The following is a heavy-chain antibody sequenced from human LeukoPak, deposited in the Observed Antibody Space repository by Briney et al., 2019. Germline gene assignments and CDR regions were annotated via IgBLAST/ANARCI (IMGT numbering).Heavy chain of an antibody. CDR2: IYYSGST. Sequence: SETLSLTCTVSGGSVSSGSYYWSWIRQPPGKGLEWIGYIYYSGSTNYNPSLKSRVTISVDTSKNQFSLKLSSVTAADTAVYYCASGQYYYDSSGYYYWGQGTLVTVSS. CDR1: GGSVSSGSYY. CDR3: ASGQYYYDSSGYYY. V-gene: IGHV4-61*01. J-gene: IGHJ4*02. D-gene: IGHD3-22*01.